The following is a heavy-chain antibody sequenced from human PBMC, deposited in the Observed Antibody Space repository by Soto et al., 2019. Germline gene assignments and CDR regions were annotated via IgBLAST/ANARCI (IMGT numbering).Heavy chain of an antibody. CDR1: GFTFSDYA. V-gene: IGHV3-30-3*01. CDR3: ARDRLAAYYYGMDV. CDR2: ISSDGDNK. J-gene: IGHJ6*02. D-gene: IGHD6-25*01. Sequence: QVQLVESGGGVVQPGRSLRLSCAASGFTFSDYAMHWVRQAPGKGLEWVTRISSDGDNKYIYSVKGRFTISRDNSKNTLYLQMNSLRAEDTAVYYCARDRLAAYYYGMDVWGQGTTVIVSS.